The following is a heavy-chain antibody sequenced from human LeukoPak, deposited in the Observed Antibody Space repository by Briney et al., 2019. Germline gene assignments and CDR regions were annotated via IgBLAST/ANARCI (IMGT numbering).Heavy chain of an antibody. J-gene: IGHJ6*03. CDR1: GGSISFNS. V-gene: IGHV4-59*01. Sequence: PSETLSLTCAVSGGSISFNSWSWIRQPPGRGLEWIGYIHYSGSTNYNPSLRCRVTMTIDTSRSQISLRLSSVTAADTAVYYCARVISENSGFFLRGENHSYYYMDVWGKGTTVTVSS. CDR3: ARVISENSGFFLRGENHSYYYMDV. D-gene: IGHD5-12*01. CDR2: IHYSGST.